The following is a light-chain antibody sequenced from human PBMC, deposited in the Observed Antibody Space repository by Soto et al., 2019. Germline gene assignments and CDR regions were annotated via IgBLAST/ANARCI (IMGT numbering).Light chain of an antibody. CDR3: CLNELSDTFYVV. CDR2: EGS. CDR1: SSDVGSYNI. V-gene: IGLV2-23*03. J-gene: IGLJ2*01. Sequence: QSALTQRASVSGSPGQSITISCTGTSSDVGSYNIVSWYQQHPGKAPKLIIYEGSKRPSGISNRFSGSKSGNTASLTISGLQAEDEADYYCCLNELSDTFYVVFGGGTKLTVL.